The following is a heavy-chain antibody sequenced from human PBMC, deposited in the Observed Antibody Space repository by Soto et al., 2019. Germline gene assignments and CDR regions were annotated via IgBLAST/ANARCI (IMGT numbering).Heavy chain of an antibody. V-gene: IGHV1-69*01. Sequence: QVRLVQSGAEVKKPGSSVKVSCKASGGTFSSYAISWVRQAPGQGLEWMGGIIPIFGTANYAQKFQGRVTITADEPTSTGYMEVISVRCEDAAVYYGARGRPRIVGGTGYFDYWGQGTLVTVSS. J-gene: IGHJ4*02. CDR3: ARGRPRIVGGTGYFDY. D-gene: IGHD1-26*01. CDR2: IIPIFGTA. CDR1: GGTFSSYA.